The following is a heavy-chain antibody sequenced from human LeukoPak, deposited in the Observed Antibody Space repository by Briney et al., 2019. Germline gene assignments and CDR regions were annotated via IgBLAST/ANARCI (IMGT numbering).Heavy chain of an antibody. Sequence: SETLSLTCTVSGGSLSSYYWSWIRQPAGKGLEWIGRIYTSGSTNYNPSLKSRITISVDTSKNQFSLKLSSVTAADTAVYYCASEIVGTRLDYWGQGTLVTVSS. J-gene: IGHJ4*02. D-gene: IGHD1-26*01. V-gene: IGHV4-4*07. CDR3: ASEIVGTRLDY. CDR1: GGSLSSYY. CDR2: IYTSGST.